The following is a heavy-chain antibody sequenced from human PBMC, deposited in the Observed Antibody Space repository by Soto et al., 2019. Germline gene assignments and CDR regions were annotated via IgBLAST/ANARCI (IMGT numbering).Heavy chain of an antibody. V-gene: IGHV3-30-3*01. CDR1: GFTFSSYA. CDR3: AHQGNSGSYHFDY. CDR2: ISYDGSNK. D-gene: IGHD1-26*01. J-gene: IGHJ4*02. Sequence: PGGSLRLSCAASGFTFSSYAMHWVRQAPGKGLEWVAVISYDGSNKYYADSVKGRFTISRDNSKNTLYLQMNSLRAEDTAVYYCAHQGNSGSYHFDYWGQGTLVTVSS.